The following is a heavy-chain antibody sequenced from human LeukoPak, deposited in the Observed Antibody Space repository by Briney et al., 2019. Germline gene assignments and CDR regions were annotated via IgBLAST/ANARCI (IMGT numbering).Heavy chain of an antibody. Sequence: PGRSLRLSCAASGFTFSSYAMHWVRQAPGKGVEWVAVISYDGSNRYYADSVKGRFTISRDNSKNMLYLQMNSLRAEDTAVYYCAKPYYYGSRSYMDYWGQGTLVTVSS. CDR1: GFTFSSYA. J-gene: IGHJ4*02. D-gene: IGHD3-10*01. V-gene: IGHV3-30-3*02. CDR2: ISYDGSNR. CDR3: AKPYYYGSRSYMDY.